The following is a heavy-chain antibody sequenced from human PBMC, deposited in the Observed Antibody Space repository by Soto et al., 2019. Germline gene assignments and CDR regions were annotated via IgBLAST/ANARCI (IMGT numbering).Heavy chain of an antibody. CDR2: MNPNSGNT. CDR3: ARCDPPVVAATPCGMDV. D-gene: IGHD2-15*01. Sequence: QVQLVQSGAEVKKPGASVKVSCKASGYTFTSYDINWVRQATGQGLEWMGWMNPNSGNTGYAQKFQGRVTMTRNTSTSTAYMELSSLRSEDTAVYYCARCDPPVVAATPCGMDVWGQGTTVTVSS. V-gene: IGHV1-8*01. CDR1: GYTFTSYD. J-gene: IGHJ6*02.